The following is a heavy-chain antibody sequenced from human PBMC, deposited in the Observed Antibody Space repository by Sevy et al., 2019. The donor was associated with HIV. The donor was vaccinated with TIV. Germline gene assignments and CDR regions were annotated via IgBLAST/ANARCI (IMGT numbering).Heavy chain of an antibody. J-gene: IGHJ6*03. V-gene: IGHV3-7*01. CDR3: ATDLFSVTSSNDYMDV. D-gene: IGHD4-17*01. CDR1: GFTFSKYW. CDR2: IQEDGSGK. Sequence: GGSLRLSCAASGFTFSKYWMSWVRQAPGKGLEWVANIQEDGSGKYYVDAVKGRFTISRDNAKNSLYLQMNSLRAEDTAVYYCATDLFSVTSSNDYMDVWGKGTTVTVSS.